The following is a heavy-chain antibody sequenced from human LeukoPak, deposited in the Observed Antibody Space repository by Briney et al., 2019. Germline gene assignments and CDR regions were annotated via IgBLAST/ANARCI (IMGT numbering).Heavy chain of an antibody. CDR3: ARDTKRSRARWENLGIDS. J-gene: IGHJ5*01. Sequence: ASVKVSCKASGGTFSSYAISWVRQAPGQGLEWMGAIIPIFGTANYAQKFQGRVTITADKSTSTAYMELSSLRSDDTAVYYCARDTKRSRARWENLGIDSWGQGTLVTVSS. CDR2: IIPIFGTA. D-gene: IGHD3-16*01. CDR1: GGTFSSYA. V-gene: IGHV1-69*06.